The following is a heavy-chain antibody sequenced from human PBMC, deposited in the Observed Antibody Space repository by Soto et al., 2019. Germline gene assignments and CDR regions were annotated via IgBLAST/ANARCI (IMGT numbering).Heavy chain of an antibody. V-gene: IGHV2-5*02. D-gene: IGHD3-16*02. CDR1: GFSLSTSGVG. CDR3: AHSGIMITFGGVIGTFDY. J-gene: IGHJ4*02. CDR2: IYWDDDK. Sequence: QITLKESGPTLVKPTQTLTLTCTVSGFSLSTSGVGVGWIRQPPGKALEWLALIYWDDDKRYSPSLKSRLTITKDTSKNQVVLTMTNMDPVDTATYYSAHSGIMITFGGVIGTFDYWGQGTLVTVSS.